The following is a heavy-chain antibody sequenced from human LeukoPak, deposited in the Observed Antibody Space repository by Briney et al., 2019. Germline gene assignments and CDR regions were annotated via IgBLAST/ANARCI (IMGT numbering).Heavy chain of an antibody. D-gene: IGHD4-17*01. CDR2: VHYTGSA. V-gene: IGHV4-59*01. Sequence: SETLSLTCTVSGGSISSYYWSWIRQPPGKGLEWIGSVHYTGSANYNPSLKSRVTISIDTSKNQFSLKLRSVTAADTAVYYCARDLVTVTKGFDIWGQGTMVSVSS. J-gene: IGHJ3*02. CDR1: GGSISSYY. CDR3: ARDLVTVTKGFDI.